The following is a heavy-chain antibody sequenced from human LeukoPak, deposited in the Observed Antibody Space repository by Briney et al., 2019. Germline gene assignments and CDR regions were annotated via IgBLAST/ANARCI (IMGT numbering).Heavy chain of an antibody. Sequence: GGSLRLSCAASGFTFNNYGMHWVRQAPGKGLEWVAFIRYDGSNKYYADSVKGRFTISRDNSKNTLYLQMNSLRAEDTAVYYCAKDSSVYYYDSRNCDYWGQGTLVTVSS. D-gene: IGHD3-22*01. CDR2: IRYDGSNK. J-gene: IGHJ4*02. CDR1: GFTFNNYG. V-gene: IGHV3-30*02. CDR3: AKDSSVYYYDSRNCDY.